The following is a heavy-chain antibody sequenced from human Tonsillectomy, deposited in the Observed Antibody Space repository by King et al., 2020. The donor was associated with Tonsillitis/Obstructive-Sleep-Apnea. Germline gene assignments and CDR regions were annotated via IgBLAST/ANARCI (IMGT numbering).Heavy chain of an antibody. J-gene: IGHJ3*02. Sequence: VQLVESGGGLVQPGGSLRLSCAASGFTFSSYWMSWVRQAPGKGLEWVANIKEDGSEKYYVDSVKGRFTISRDNAKNSLYLQMNSLRAEDTAVYYCARVVDYCDSSGYRAIDIWGQGTMVTVSS. CDR2: IKEDGSEK. D-gene: IGHD3-22*01. CDR3: ARVVDYCDSSGYRAIDI. CDR1: GFTFSSYW. V-gene: IGHV3-7*03.